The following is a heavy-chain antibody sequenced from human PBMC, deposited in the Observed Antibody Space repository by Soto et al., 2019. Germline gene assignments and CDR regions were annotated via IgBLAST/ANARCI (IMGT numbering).Heavy chain of an antibody. CDR1: GLAFSTYW. CDR2: TNQDGSEK. J-gene: IGHJ4*02. Sequence: EVQLVESGGGLVQPGGSLRLSCAASGLAFSTYWMSWVRQAPGKGLEWVANTNQDGSEKYYVDSVRGRFTISRDNAKNSLYLQLSRLRAEDTAVYYCARSYVARAEMSTIAGYWGQGTLVTVSS. D-gene: IGHD3-16*01. V-gene: IGHV3-7*01. CDR3: ARSYVARAEMSTIAGY.